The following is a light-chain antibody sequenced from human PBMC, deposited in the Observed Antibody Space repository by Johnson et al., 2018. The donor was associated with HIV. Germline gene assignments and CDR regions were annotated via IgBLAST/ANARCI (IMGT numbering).Light chain of an antibody. CDR2: DNN. J-gene: IGLJ1*01. V-gene: IGLV1-51*01. CDR3: GTWDSSLSAGGV. CDR1: SSNIGNNY. Sequence: QPVLTQPPSMSAAPGQKVTISCSGSSSNIGNNYVSWYQQLPGTAPKLLIYDNNKRPSGIPDRFSGSKSGTSATLGITGLQTGDEADYYCGTWDSSLSAGGVFGTGTKVTVL.